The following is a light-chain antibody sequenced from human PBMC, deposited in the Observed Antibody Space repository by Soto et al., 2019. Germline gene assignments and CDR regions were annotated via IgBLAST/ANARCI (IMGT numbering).Light chain of an antibody. J-gene: IGKJ1*01. CDR2: GAS. Sequence: EIVLTQSPFTLSLSADEIATLSRTASQSLTTRNLAWYQHIPGQAPRLLIYGASSRVSGIPDRFSGGGSGTDFTLTISRLEPEDFAVYYCQQYGSPRTFGQGTKVDIK. CDR1: QSLTTRN. V-gene: IGKV3-20*01. CDR3: QQYGSPRT.